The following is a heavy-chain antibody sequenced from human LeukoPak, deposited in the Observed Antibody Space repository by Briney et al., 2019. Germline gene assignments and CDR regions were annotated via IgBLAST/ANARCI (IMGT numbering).Heavy chain of an antibody. J-gene: IGHJ4*02. CDR1: GGTFTSYA. V-gene: IGHV1-69*06. D-gene: IGHD2-15*01. CDR3: GSGMVVVAATFDY. CDR2: IITIFGTA. Sequence: ASVKVSCKASGGTFTSYAISWVRQAPGQGMEWMGGIITIFGTANYEQKVQGRGTITADKSTSTAYMELSSLRSDDTAVYYCGSGMVVVAATFDYWGQGTLVTVSS.